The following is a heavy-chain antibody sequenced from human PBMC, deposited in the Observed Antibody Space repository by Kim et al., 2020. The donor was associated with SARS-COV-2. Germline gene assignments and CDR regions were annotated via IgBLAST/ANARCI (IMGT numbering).Heavy chain of an antibody. J-gene: IGHJ5*02. Sequence: SETLSLTCTVSGGSISSYYWSWIRQPPGKGLEWIGYIYYSGSTNYNPSLKSRVTISVDTSKNQFSLKLSSVTAADTAVYYCARHYGSGLFDPWGQGTLVTVSS. CDR3: ARHYGSGLFDP. CDR1: GGSISSYY. V-gene: IGHV4-59*01. D-gene: IGHD3-10*01. CDR2: IYYSGST.